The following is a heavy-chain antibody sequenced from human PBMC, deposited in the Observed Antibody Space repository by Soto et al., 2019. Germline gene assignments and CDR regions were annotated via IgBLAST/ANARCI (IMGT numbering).Heavy chain of an antibody. D-gene: IGHD4-17*01. J-gene: IGHJ2*01. Sequence: QVKLQESGPGLVKPSETLSLTCTVSGGSVSSGSYYWSWIRQPPGKGLEWVGYIYYSGSTNYNPSLKCRGTISVDTSKTQFSLKLSSVTAADTAVYYCARDSLYGGPSVLYFDLWGRGTLVTVSS. CDR3: ARDSLYGGPSVLYFDL. CDR1: GGSVSSGSYY. CDR2: IYYSGST. V-gene: IGHV4-61*01.